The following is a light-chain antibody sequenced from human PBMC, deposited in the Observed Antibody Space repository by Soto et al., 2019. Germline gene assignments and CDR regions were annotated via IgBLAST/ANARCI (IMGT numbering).Light chain of an antibody. CDR1: SSDVGGYNF. J-gene: IGLJ3*02. CDR2: EVT. Sequence: QSALTQPPSASGSPGQSVTISCTGTSSDVGGYNFVSWYQQHPGKAPKLIIYEVTKRPSGVPGRFSGSMSGNTASLTVSGLQAEDEADYYCSSYAGSSNLGVFGGGTQLTVL. V-gene: IGLV2-8*01. CDR3: SSYAGSSNLGV.